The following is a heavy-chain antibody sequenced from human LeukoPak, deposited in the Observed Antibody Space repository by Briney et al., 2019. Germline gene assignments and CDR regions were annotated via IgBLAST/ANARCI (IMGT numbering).Heavy chain of an antibody. D-gene: IGHD1-26*01. CDR3: AKDGSGSYAPYFDY. Sequence: GGSLRLPCAASGFTFSNYWMTWVRQAPGKGLEWVANIKQDGSEKYYVDSVKGRFTISRDNAKNSLYLQMNSLRAEDTAVYYCAKDGSGSYAPYFDYWGQGTLVTVSS. J-gene: IGHJ4*02. CDR1: GFTFSNYW. V-gene: IGHV3-7*03. CDR2: IKQDGSEK.